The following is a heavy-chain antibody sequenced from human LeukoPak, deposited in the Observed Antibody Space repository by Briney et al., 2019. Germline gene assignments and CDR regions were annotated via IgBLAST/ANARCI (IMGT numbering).Heavy chain of an antibody. CDR2: ITDSGRKT. CDR3: AKITKATTPNY. V-gene: IGHV3-23*01. Sequence: GGSLRLSCAASGLTFSNYAMNWVRQASGRGLEWVSGITDSGRKTYYADSVKGRFSISRDNSKNTVYLQMSDLRAEDPAVYYCAKITKATTPNYWGQGTLVTVSS. D-gene: IGHD4-17*01. J-gene: IGHJ4*02. CDR1: GLTFSNYA.